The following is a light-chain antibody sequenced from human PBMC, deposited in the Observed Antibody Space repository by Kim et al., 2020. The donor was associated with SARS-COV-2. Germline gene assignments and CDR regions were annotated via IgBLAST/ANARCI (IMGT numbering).Light chain of an antibody. J-gene: IGLJ3*02. CDR1: SGSIVTDF. Sequence: TFSVSGTSSSGSIVTDFVQWFQHRPGISPTTVIYEDHKRPSGIPERFSGSVDSSSNSASRTISRLRAEDEADYDCPAYDDNIWVFGGGTHLSVL. CDR2: EDH. V-gene: IGLV6-57*01. CDR3: PAYDDNIWV.